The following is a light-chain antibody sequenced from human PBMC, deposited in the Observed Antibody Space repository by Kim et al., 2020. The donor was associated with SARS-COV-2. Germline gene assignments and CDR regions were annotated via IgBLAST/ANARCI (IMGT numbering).Light chain of an antibody. J-gene: IGLJ2*01. V-gene: IGLV3-1*01. CDR2: KDS. CDR3: QVWDSSTAV. Sequence: SGSPGQTARITWWGDKFGDKDACWYQQQPGQAPVLVIYKDSKRPSGIPERFSGSNSGNTATLTISGTQAMDEADYYCQVWDSSTAVFGGGTQLTVL. CDR1: KFGDKD.